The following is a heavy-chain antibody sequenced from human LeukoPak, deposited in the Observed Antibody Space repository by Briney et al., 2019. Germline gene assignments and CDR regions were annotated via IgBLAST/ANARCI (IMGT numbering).Heavy chain of an antibody. D-gene: IGHD3-10*01. V-gene: IGHV4-38-2*02. J-gene: IGHJ3*02. CDR2: IFYSGGT. CDR3: AKSDGYGLVDI. Sequence: PSETLSLTCTVSGDSISSDYYWGWIRQTPGKGLEWIGNIFYSGGTYYSPSLTSRVTISLDTSRNQFSLKLNSVTAADTAVYYCAKSDGYGLVDIWGQGTMVTVSS. CDR1: GDSISSDYY.